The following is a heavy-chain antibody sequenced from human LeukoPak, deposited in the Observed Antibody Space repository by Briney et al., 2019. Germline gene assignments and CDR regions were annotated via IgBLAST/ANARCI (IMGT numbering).Heavy chain of an antibody. J-gene: IGHJ4*02. CDR1: GVSIGDSC. CDR3: AREEVLCSGGHCLRPY. D-gene: IGHD2-15*01. V-gene: IGHV4-4*07. Sequence: SETLSLTCTVSGVSIGDSCWSWIRQPAGKRLEFIGRVCTGRSPNTNYNPSLKSRATMSADTSKNQFSLKLTSVTAADTAMYYCAREEVLCSGGHCLRPYWGQGSLVTVSS. CDR2: VCTGRSPNT.